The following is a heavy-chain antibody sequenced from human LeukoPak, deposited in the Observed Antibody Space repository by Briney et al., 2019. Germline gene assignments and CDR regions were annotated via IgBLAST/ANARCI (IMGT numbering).Heavy chain of an antibody. CDR1: GFTISSYA. Sequence: PGGSLRLSCAVSGFTISSYAMSWVRQAPGKGLEWVSAMSGSTGDTYYADSVKGRFTISRDNAKNSLYLQMNSLRAEDTALYYCAKARPSYCSGGSCYSAWFDPWGQGTLVTVSS. D-gene: IGHD2-15*01. CDR3: AKARPSYCSGGSCYSAWFDP. CDR2: MSGSTGDT. J-gene: IGHJ5*02. V-gene: IGHV3-23*01.